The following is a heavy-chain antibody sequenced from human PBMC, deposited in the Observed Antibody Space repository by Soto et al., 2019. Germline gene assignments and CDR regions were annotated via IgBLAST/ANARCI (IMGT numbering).Heavy chain of an antibody. Sequence: ASVKVSCKASGGTFRSYAISWVRQAPGQGLEWMGGSIPIFGTANYAQKYQGRVTITADESTSTAYMELSSLRSEDTAVYYCARDYGSGIYSHFDYWGQGTLVTVSS. D-gene: IGHD3-10*01. CDR3: ARDYGSGIYSHFDY. V-gene: IGHV1-69*13. CDR2: SIPIFGTA. J-gene: IGHJ4*02. CDR1: GGTFRSYA.